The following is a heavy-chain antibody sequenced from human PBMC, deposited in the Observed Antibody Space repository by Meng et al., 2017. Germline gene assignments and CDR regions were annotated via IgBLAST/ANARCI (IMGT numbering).Heavy chain of an antibody. Sequence: SQTPSLTCAVYGGSFSGYYWSWIRQPPGKGLEWIGEINHSGSTNYNPSLKSRVTISVDTSKNQFSLKLSSVTAADTAVYYCARDYGDYSSWGQGTLVTVSS. CDR1: GGSFSGYY. CDR2: INHSGST. CDR3: ARDYGDYSS. V-gene: IGHV4-34*01. D-gene: IGHD4-17*01. J-gene: IGHJ5*02.